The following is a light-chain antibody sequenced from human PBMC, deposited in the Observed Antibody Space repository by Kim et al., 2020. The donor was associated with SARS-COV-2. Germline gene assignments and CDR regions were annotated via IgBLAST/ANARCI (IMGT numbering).Light chain of an antibody. CDR2: GVT. Sequence: QSITIACTGISSDMGGYMYGTCYQQHPGKAPKLMMYGVTKRPSGVSIRFSGSKSGNTASLTISGLQAEDEADYYCSSYTISNTLVVFGGGTQLTGL. V-gene: IGLV2-14*04. CDR3: SSYTISNTLVV. CDR1: SSDMGGYMY. J-gene: IGLJ3*02.